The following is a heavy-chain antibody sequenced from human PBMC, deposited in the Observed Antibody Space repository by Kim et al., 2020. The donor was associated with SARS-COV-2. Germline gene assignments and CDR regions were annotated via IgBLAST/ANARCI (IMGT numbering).Heavy chain of an antibody. V-gene: IGHV7-4-1*02. CDR1: GYTFTSYA. CDR2: INTNTGIP. J-gene: IGHJ4*02. Sequence: ASVKVSCKASGYTFTSYAMNWVRQAPGQGLEWMGWINTNTGIPTYAQGFTGRFVFSLDTSVSTAYLQISSLKAEDTAVYYCARDSRIFEGRGLGYWGQGTLVTVSS. D-gene: IGHD3-3*01. CDR3: ARDSRIFEGRGLGY.